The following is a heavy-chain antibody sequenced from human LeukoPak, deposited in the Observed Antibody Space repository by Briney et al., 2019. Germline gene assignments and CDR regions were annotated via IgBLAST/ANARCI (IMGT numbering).Heavy chain of an antibody. CDR3: ARLTPLRGAGYGYAKGPPYGMDV. Sequence: SETLSLTCAVYGGSFSGYYWSWIRQPPGKGLEWIGEINHSGSTNYNPSLKSRVTISVDTSKNQFSLKLSSVTAADTAVYYCARLTPLRGAGYGYAKGPPYGMDVWGQGTTVTVSS. CDR2: INHSGST. CDR1: GGSFSGYY. J-gene: IGHJ6*02. V-gene: IGHV4-34*01. D-gene: IGHD5-18*01.